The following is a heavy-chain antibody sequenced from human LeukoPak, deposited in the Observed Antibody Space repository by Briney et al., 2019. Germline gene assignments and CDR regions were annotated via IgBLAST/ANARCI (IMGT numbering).Heavy chain of an antibody. D-gene: IGHD3-16*01. Sequence: GGSLRLSCAASGFTFDDYGMNWVRQAPGKGLEWVSTISGSGGNTYYADSVKGRFTISRDNSKNTLYLQMSSLRAEVTAVYYCAKGSYYYDSADYFDYWGQGTLVTVSS. CDR2: ISGSGGNT. J-gene: IGHJ4*02. V-gene: IGHV3-23*01. CDR1: GFTFDDYG. CDR3: AKGSYYYDSADYFDY.